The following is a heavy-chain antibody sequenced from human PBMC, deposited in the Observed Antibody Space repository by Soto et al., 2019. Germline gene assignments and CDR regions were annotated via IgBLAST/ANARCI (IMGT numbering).Heavy chain of an antibody. CDR1: GYTFTSYY. CDR2: INPSGGST. CDR3: ARVIVSSGWSYYYYGMDV. D-gene: IGHD6-19*01. V-gene: IGHV1-46*01. J-gene: IGHJ6*02. Sequence: ASVKVSCKASGYTFTSYYMHWVRQAPGQGLEWMGIINPSGGSTSYAQKFQGRVTMTRDTSTSTVYMELSSLRSEDTAVYYCARVIVSSGWSYYYYGMDVWGQGTTVTSP.